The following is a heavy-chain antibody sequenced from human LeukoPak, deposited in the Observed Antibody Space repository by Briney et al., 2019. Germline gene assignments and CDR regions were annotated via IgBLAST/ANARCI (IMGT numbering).Heavy chain of an antibody. CDR3: ARKQYDILTGSGGDAFDI. J-gene: IGHJ3*02. CDR2: ISAYNGNT. D-gene: IGHD3-9*01. Sequence: GASVKVSCKASGYTFTSYGISWVRQAPGQGLEWMGWISAYNGNTNYAQKLQGRVTMTTDTSTSTAYMELSSLRSEGTAVYYCARKQYDILTGSGGDAFDIWGQGTMVTVSS. V-gene: IGHV1-18*01. CDR1: GYTFTSYG.